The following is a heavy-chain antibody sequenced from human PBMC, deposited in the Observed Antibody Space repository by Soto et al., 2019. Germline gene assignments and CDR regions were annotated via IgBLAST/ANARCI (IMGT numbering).Heavy chain of an antibody. V-gene: IGHV4-4*02. CDR3: ARGGIERYYYDSSGHDY. J-gene: IGHJ4*02. D-gene: IGHD3-22*01. CDR2: TYHSGFT. Sequence: SETLSLTCAVSGGSITSSNWWTWVRQPPGKGLEWIGETYHSGFTNYNPSLKSRVTISVDTSKNQFSLKLSSVTAADTAVYYCARGGIERYYYDSSGHDYWSQGTLVTVS. CDR1: GGSITSSNW.